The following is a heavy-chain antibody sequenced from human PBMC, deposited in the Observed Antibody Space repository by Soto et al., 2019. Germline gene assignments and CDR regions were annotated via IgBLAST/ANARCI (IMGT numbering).Heavy chain of an antibody. J-gene: IGHJ4*02. CDR1: GYDFTTYG. D-gene: IGHD1-1*01. CDR3: ARGRYGDY. Sequence: QVHLVQSGAEVKKSGASVKVSCKGSGYDFTTYGITWVRQAPVQGLEWMAWISAHNGNTDYAQKLQGRVTVTRDTSTSTAYMELRSLRSDDTAVYYCARGRYGDYWGQGALVTVSS. V-gene: IGHV1-18*01. CDR2: ISAHNGNT.